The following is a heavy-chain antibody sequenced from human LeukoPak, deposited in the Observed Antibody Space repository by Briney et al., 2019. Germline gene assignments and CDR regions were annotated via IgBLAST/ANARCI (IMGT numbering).Heavy chain of an antibody. CDR1: GGSISGSTYY. CDR3: AFQGGQNHNYYYMDV. CDR2: IYYSGNT. Sequence: KSSETLSLTCAVSGGSISGSTYYWGWIRQPPGEGLEWIGSIYYSGNTYYNPSLKSRVTISVDTSKNQFSLKPSSVTAADTAVYYCAFQGGQNHNYYYMDVWGKGTTVTVSS. V-gene: IGHV4-39*01. J-gene: IGHJ6*03. D-gene: IGHD1-14*01.